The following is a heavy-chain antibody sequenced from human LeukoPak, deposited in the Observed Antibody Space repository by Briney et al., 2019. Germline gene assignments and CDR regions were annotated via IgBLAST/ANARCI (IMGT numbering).Heavy chain of an antibody. CDR1: GYTFTGYY. CDR2: INPNSGGT. D-gene: IGHD3-10*01. J-gene: IGHJ5*02. V-gene: IGHV1-2*02. CDR3: ARDRITIVRGLITKNEPYNWFDP. Sequence: ASVKVSCKPSGYTFTGYYMHWVRQAPGQGLEWMGWINPNSGGTNYAQKFQGRVTLTRDTSISTAYMELSRLRSDDTAVYYCARDRITIVRGLITKNEPYNWFDPWGQGTLVTVSS.